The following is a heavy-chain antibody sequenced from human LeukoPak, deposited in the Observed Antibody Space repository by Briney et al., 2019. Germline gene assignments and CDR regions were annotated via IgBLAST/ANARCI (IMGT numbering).Heavy chain of an antibody. CDR3: AKFGSSGLQGY. CDR2: IWYGGSNK. Sequence: AGGSLRLSCAASGFTFSSYGMHWVRQAPGKGLEWVAVIWYGGSNKYYADSVKGRFTISRGNSKNTLYLQMNSLKSEDTAVYYCAKFGSSGLQGYWGQGTLVTVSS. CDR1: GFTFSSYG. D-gene: IGHD6-6*01. V-gene: IGHV3-33*08. J-gene: IGHJ4*02.